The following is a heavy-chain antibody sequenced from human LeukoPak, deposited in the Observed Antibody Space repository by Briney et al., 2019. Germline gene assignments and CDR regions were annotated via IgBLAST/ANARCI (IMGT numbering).Heavy chain of an antibody. Sequence: PSETLSLTCTVSGGSISSSSYYWVWMRQPPGKGLEWIGSIYYSGSTYYNPSLKSRVTISVDTSKNQFSLRLNSVTAADTAVYYCARHTSMVRGVMNYYFDYWGQGTLATVSS. CDR3: ARHTSMVRGVMNYYFDY. CDR1: GGSISSSSYY. CDR2: IYYSGST. D-gene: IGHD3-10*01. V-gene: IGHV4-39*01. J-gene: IGHJ4*02.